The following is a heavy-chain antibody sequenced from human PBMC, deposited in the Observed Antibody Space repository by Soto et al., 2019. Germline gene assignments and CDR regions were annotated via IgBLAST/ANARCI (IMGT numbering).Heavy chain of an antibody. V-gene: IGHV4-59*08. J-gene: IGHJ6*02. Sequence: SETLSLTCTVSGGSISSYYWSWIRQPPGKGLEWIGYIYYSGSTNYNPSLKSRVTISVDTSKNQFSLKLSSVTAADTAVYYCARHQEGLVGGYYYYGMDVWGQGTTVTVSS. CDR2: IYYSGST. D-gene: IGHD6-19*01. CDR3: ARHQEGLVGGYYYYGMDV. CDR1: GGSISSYY.